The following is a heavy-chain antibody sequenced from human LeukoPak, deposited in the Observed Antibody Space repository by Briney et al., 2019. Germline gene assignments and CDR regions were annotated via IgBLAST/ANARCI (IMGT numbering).Heavy chain of an antibody. J-gene: IGHJ4*02. Sequence: APVKVSCKASGYTFTGYYMHWVRQAPGQGIEWMGWIHPNSGGTHFAQKFQGRVTLTRDTSITTAYMEVSRLTSDDTAVYYCARGGAGDYIAKWGQGTLVTVSS. CDR1: GYTFTGYY. V-gene: IGHV1-2*02. D-gene: IGHD4-17*01. CDR3: ARGGAGDYIAK. CDR2: IHPNSGGT.